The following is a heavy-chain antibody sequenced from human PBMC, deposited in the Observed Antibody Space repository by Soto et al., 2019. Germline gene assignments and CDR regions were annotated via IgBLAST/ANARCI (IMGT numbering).Heavy chain of an antibody. CDR2: NSTYSGNT. J-gene: IGHJ6*02. CDR1: GYTFTTYG. D-gene: IGHD4-17*01. Sequence: GASVKVSCKASGYTFTTYGISWVRQAPGQGLEWLGWNSTYSGNTNYAQKLQDRVTLTTDTSTSTAYMELRSLRSDDTAVYFCARLYGDYGGRYYYGMDVWGQGTTVTVSS. V-gene: IGHV1-18*01. CDR3: ARLYGDYGGRYYYGMDV.